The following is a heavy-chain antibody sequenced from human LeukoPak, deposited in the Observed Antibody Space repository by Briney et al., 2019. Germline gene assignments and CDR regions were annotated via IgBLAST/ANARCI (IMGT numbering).Heavy chain of an antibody. D-gene: IGHD6-25*01. Sequence: SETLSLTCTVSGGSISSYYWSWIRQPPGKGLEWIGYIYYSGSTNYNPSLKSRVTISVDTSKNQFSLKLSSVTAADTAVYYCARGWDSSGYYYYYYMDVWGKGTTVTVSS. V-gene: IGHV4-59*01. CDR3: ARGWDSSGYYYYYYMDV. J-gene: IGHJ6*03. CDR1: GGSISSYY. CDR2: IYYSGST.